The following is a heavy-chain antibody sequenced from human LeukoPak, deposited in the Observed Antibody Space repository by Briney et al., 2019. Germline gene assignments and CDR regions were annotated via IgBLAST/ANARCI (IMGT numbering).Heavy chain of an antibody. CDR2: ISGSGDTT. CDR3: AKFSRSDTSI. CDR1: GFTSSIYV. V-gene: IGHV3-23*01. Sequence: GGSLRLSCAASGFTSSIYVMSWVRQTSGKGLEWVSAISGSGDTTYYADSVKGRFTISRDNSKNTLYLQMNSLRAEDTAVYYCAKFSRSDTSIWGQGTLVTVSS. D-gene: IGHD5-18*01. J-gene: IGHJ4*02.